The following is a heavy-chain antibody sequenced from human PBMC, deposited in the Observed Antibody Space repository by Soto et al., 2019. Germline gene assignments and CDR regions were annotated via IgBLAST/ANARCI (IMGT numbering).Heavy chain of an antibody. Sequence: GGSLRLSCAASGFTFRNYGMNWVRQAPGKGLEWVSYIGIGSSTTYYADSVKGRFTTSVDKSKNQFSLKLISATAADTAMYYCARGYAFDIWGQGTMVT. CDR2: IGIGSSTT. V-gene: IGHV3-48*01. CDR3: ARGYAFDI. CDR1: GFTFRNYG. J-gene: IGHJ3*02.